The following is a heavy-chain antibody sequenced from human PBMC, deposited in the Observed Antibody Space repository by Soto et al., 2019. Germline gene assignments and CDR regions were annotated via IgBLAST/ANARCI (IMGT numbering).Heavy chain of an antibody. CDR3: ARESGSSGWYATPTDY. V-gene: IGHV3-48*01. J-gene: IGHJ4*02. CDR1: GFTFSSYS. CDR2: ISSSSSTI. Sequence: EVQLVESGGGLVQPGGSLRLSCAASGFTFSSYSMNWVRQAPGKGLEWVSYISSSSSTIYYADSVKGRFTISRDNAKNSLYLQMNSLRAEDTAVYYCARESGSSGWYATPTDYWGQGTLVTVSS. D-gene: IGHD6-19*01.